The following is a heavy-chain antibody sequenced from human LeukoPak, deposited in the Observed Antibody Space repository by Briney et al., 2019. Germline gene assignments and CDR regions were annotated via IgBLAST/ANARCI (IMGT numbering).Heavy chain of an antibody. CDR1: GGSISSYY. Sequence: SETLSLTCTVSGGSISSYYWSWIRQPPGKGLEWNGYIYYSGSTNYNPSLKSRVTISVDTSKNQFSLKLSSVTAADTAVYYCARVGNYYGSGSYYYYYYYGMDVWGQGTTVTVSS. J-gene: IGHJ6*02. CDR2: IYYSGST. CDR3: ARVGNYYGSGSYYYYYYYGMDV. V-gene: IGHV4-59*01. D-gene: IGHD3-10*01.